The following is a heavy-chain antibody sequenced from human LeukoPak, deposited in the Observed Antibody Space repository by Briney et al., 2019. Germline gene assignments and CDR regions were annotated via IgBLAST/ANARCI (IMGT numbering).Heavy chain of an antibody. V-gene: IGHV3-21*01. CDR2: SSSSSSYI. Sequence: AGSLSLSCAASGFTFSSNSMNWVCHAPAQGLERVSSSSSSSSYIYYADSVIGRLTTSRDNAKISLYLQMDSLRAEDTAVYYCARVSCDYVWGSYRCPFDYWGQGTLVTVSS. CDR1: GFTFSSNS. J-gene: IGHJ4*02. CDR3: ARVSCDYVWGSYRCPFDY. D-gene: IGHD3-16*02.